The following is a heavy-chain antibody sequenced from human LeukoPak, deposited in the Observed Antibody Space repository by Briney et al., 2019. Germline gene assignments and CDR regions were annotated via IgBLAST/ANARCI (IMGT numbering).Heavy chain of an antibody. CDR1: GHTFTSHD. CDR2: MSPKSGNT. V-gene: IGHV1-8*01. D-gene: IGHD2-8*01. CDR3: TREKDCADGICYED. J-gene: IGHJ4*02. Sequence: GASVKVSCKASGHTFTSHDINWVRQATGLGLEWLGWMSPKSGNTGYAQKFQGRVTMTRDTSISTAYMELSSLRFDDTAVYFCTREKDCADGICYEDWGQGTLVTLSS.